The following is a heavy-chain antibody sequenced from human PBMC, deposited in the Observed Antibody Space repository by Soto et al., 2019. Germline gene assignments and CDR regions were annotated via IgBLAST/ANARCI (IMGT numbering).Heavy chain of an antibody. CDR1: GFTFSSYA. J-gene: IGHJ4*02. CDR2: ISGSGGST. Sequence: PGGSLRLSCAASGFTFSSYAMSWVRQAPGKGLEWVSAISGSGGSTYYADSVKGRFTISRDNSKNTLYLQMNRLRAEDTAVYYCEKDHITFGGVIDFDYWGQGTLVTVSS. D-gene: IGHD3-16*02. V-gene: IGHV3-23*01. CDR3: EKDHITFGGVIDFDY.